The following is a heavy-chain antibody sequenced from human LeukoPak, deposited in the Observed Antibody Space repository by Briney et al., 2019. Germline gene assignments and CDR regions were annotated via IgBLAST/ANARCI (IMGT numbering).Heavy chain of an antibody. CDR3: AKGMGYSYGFFDY. J-gene: IGHJ4*02. CDR2: ISGSGGST. V-gene: IGHV3-23*01. CDR1: GFTFSSYA. Sequence: GGSLRLSCAASGFTFSSYAMSWVRQAPGKGLESVSAISGSGGSTYYADSVKGRFTISRDNSKNTLYLQMNSLRAEDTAVYYCAKGMGYSYGFFDYWGQGTLVTVSS. D-gene: IGHD5-18*01.